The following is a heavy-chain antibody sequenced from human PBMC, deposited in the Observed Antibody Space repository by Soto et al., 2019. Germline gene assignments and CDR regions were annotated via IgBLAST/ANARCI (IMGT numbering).Heavy chain of an antibody. Sequence: SVKVSCKASGGTFSSYAIRWAPQATGEGLEWMGGIIPIFGTANYAQTFQGRVTITADQSTSTDYLEVSSLRSEDTDVYYCARVPRAITMFGMITGPFDYWGQGTLVTV. D-gene: IGHD3-3*01. V-gene: IGHV1-69*13. CDR3: ARVPRAITMFGMITGPFDY. J-gene: IGHJ4*02. CDR1: GGTFSSYA. CDR2: IIPIFGTA.